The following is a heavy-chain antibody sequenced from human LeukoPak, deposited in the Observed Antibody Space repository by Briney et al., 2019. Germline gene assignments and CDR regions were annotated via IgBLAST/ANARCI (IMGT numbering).Heavy chain of an antibody. CDR2: IYHSGST. CDR1: GGSISSSNW. J-gene: IGHJ6*02. Sequence: PSGTLSLTCAVSGGSISSSNWWSWVRQPPGKGLEWIGEIYHSGSTNYNPSLKSRVTISVDKSKNQFSLKLSSVTAADTAVYYCARRYEPYYYYYYSMDVWGQGTTVTVSS. CDR3: ARRYEPYYYYYYSMDV. V-gene: IGHV4-4*02. D-gene: IGHD5-12*01.